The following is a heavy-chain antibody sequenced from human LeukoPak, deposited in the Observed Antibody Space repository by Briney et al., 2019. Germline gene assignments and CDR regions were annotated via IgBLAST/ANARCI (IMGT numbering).Heavy chain of an antibody. J-gene: IGHJ3*02. CDR3: ARGVDTAMVSRRGAFDI. V-gene: IGHV4-61*01. D-gene: IGHD5-18*01. Sequence: SETLSLTCTVSGGSVSSGSFYWSWIRQPPGKGLEWIGYIYYSGSTNYNPSLKSRVTISVDTSKNQFSLKLSSVTAADTAVYYCARGVDTAMVSRRGAFDIWGQGTMATVSS. CDR1: GGSVSSGSFY. CDR2: IYYSGST.